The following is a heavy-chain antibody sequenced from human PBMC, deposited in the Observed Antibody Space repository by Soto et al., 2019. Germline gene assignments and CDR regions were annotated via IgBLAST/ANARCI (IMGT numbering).Heavy chain of an antibody. V-gene: IGHV5-51*01. CDR3: GRRDIQGYFSGGDTSCRDIDT. CDR1: GYSFTSDW. J-gene: IGHJ3*02. Sequence: PGESLKVSCKGSGYSFTSDWIGWVRQMPVKGLEWMGIIYPGDSDTRYSPSFQGQVTISADKSISTAYLQWSSLKASDTAMYYCGRRDIQGYFSGGDTSCRDIDTWGQGEMVTVSS. CDR2: IYPGDSDT. D-gene: IGHD2-15*01.